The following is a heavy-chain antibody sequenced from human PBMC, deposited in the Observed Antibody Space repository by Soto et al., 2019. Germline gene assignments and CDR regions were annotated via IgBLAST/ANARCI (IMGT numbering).Heavy chain of an antibody. CDR3: AKLWRDYGEYGFDY. J-gene: IGHJ4*02. CDR1: GFTFSSYG. CDR2: ISYDGSNK. D-gene: IGHD4-17*01. Sequence: QVQLVESGGGVVQPGRSLRLSCAASGFTFSSYGMHWVRQAPGKGLEWVAVISYDGSNKYYADSVKGRFTISRDNSKNTLDLQMNSLRAEDTAVYYCAKLWRDYGEYGFDYWGQGTLVTVAS. V-gene: IGHV3-30*18.